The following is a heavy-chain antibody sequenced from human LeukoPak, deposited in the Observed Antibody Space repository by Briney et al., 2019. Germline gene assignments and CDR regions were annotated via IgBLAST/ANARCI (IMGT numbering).Heavy chain of an antibody. CDR2: IYSGGST. D-gene: IGHD2-2*01. CDR1: GFTVSSNY. Sequence: GGSLRLSCAASGFTVSSNYMGWVRQAPGKGLEWVSVIYSGGSTYYADSVKGRFTISRDNSKNTLYLQMNSLRAEDTAVYYCALGYCSSTSCHDYYYYMDVWGKGTTVTVSS. CDR3: ALGYCSSTSCHDYYYYMDV. J-gene: IGHJ6*03. V-gene: IGHV3-53*01.